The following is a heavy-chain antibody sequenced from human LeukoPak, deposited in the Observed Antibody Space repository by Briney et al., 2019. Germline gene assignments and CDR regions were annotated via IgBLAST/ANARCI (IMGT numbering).Heavy chain of an antibody. J-gene: IGHJ4*02. Sequence: SETLSLTCGVYGESFSGYYWSWTRQPPGKGLEWIGEINHSGSTNYKSSLKSRVTISLDTSKNQFSLKLTSVTAADTAVYYCAGGTYYGGPDYWGQGTLVTVSS. CDR1: GESFSGYY. D-gene: IGHD4-23*01. CDR3: AGGTYYGGPDY. V-gene: IGHV4-34*01. CDR2: INHSGST.